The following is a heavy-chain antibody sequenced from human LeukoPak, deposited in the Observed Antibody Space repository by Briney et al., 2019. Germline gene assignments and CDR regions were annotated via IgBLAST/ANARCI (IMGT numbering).Heavy chain of an antibody. CDR2: INTNTGNP. Sequence: ASVKVSCKASGYTFTSYAMNWVRQAPGQGLEWMGWINTNTGNPTYAQGFTGRFVFSLDTSVSTAYLLISSLKAEDTAVYYCARAPPRIAAAAGDYWGQGTLVTVSS. CDR3: ARAPPRIAAAAGDY. J-gene: IGHJ4*02. V-gene: IGHV7-4-1*02. D-gene: IGHD6-13*01. CDR1: GYTFTSYA.